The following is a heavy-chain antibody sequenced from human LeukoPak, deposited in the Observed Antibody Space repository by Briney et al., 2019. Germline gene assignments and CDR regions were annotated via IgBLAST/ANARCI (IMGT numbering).Heavy chain of an antibody. CDR1: GGTFSSYA. V-gene: IGHV1-69*13. CDR2: ITPISDTP. J-gene: IGHJ5*02. D-gene: IGHD4-17*01. Sequence: ASVKVSCKASGGTFSSYAISWVRQAPGQGLEWMGGITPISDTPNYAQKFQGRVTLTADESTSTTYMELISLKSEDTAIYYCASGPVTTFTNFFDPWGQGTLVTVSS. CDR3: ASGPVTTFTNFFDP.